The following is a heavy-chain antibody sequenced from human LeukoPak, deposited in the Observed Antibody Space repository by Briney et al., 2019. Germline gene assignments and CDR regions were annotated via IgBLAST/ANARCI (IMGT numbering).Heavy chain of an antibody. Sequence: SVNVSCKASGGTFSSYAISWVRQAPGQGLEGMGRIIPILGIANYAQKFQGRVTITADKSTSTAYMELSSLRSEDTAVYYCARDQSSMIADYWGQGTLVTVSS. CDR1: GGTFSSYA. CDR3: ARDQSSMIADY. J-gene: IGHJ4*02. V-gene: IGHV1-69*04. D-gene: IGHD3-22*01. CDR2: IIPILGIA.